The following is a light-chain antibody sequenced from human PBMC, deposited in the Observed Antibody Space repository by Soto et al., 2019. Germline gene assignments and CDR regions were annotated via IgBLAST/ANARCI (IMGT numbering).Light chain of an antibody. CDR2: DAS. J-gene: IGKJ2*01. V-gene: IGKV1-39*01. Sequence: ILMTQSPSSLSASVGDRVTITCRASQGIRNDLAWYQQKPGKAPKLLIYDASSLESGVPSRFSGSGSGTDFTLTISSLQPEDFATYYCQQSYSTPGYTFGQGTKVDIK. CDR1: QGIRND. CDR3: QQSYSTPGYT.